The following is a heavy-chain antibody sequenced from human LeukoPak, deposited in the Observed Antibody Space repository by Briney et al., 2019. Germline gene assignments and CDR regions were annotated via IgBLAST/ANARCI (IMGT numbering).Heavy chain of an antibody. D-gene: IGHD1-26*01. V-gene: IGHV3-33*06. CDR2: IWYDGSNK. Sequence: GRSLRLSCAASGFTFSSYAMHWVRQAPGKGLEWVAVIWYDGSNKYYADSVKGRFTISRDNSKNTLYLQMNSLRAEDTAVYYCAKDRAGATFFDYWGQGTLVTVSS. J-gene: IGHJ4*02. CDR3: AKDRAGATFFDY. CDR1: GFTFSSYA.